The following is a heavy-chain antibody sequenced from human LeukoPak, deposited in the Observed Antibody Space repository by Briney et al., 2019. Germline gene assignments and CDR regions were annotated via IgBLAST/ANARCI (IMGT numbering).Heavy chain of an antibody. CDR1: GVSFSGYY. CDR3: ARLRELWYFDL. D-gene: IGHD1-7*01. CDR2: INHSGST. J-gene: IGHJ2*01. V-gene: IGHV4-34*01. Sequence: PSETLSLTCAVYGVSFSGYYWSWIRQPPGKGLEWIGEINHSGSTNYNPSLKSRVTISVDTSKNQFSLKLSSVTAADTAVYYCARLRELWYFDLWGRGTLVTASS.